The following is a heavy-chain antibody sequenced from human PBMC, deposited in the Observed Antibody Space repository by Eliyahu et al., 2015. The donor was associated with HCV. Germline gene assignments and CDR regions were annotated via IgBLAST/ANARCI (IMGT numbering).Heavy chain of an antibody. CDR3: AHVGATLDMDV. D-gene: IGHD1-26*01. CDR2: IYWDDDK. V-gene: IGHV2-5*02. Sequence: QITLKESGPTLVKPTQTLTLTCTFSGFSLSTXGVGVGWIRQPPGKALEWLALIYWDDDKRYSPSLKSRVTITKDTSKNQVVLTMTNMDPVDTATYYCAHVGATLDMDVWGQGTTVTVSS. CDR1: GFSLSTXGVG. J-gene: IGHJ6*02.